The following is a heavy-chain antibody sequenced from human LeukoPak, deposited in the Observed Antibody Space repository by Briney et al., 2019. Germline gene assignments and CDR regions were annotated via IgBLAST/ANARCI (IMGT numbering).Heavy chain of an antibody. CDR1: GSTFTNYY. D-gene: IGHD6-13*01. Sequence: ASVKASCKASGSTFTNYYVHWVRQAPGQGFEWMGIINPSSGSTAYAQKFQGRVTMTRDTSTNTVYMELSSLRSEDTAVFYCARGGPPIEGTNIPVADRPRGTDYFQHWGQGTLVTVSS. V-gene: IGHV1-46*01. CDR3: ARGGPPIEGTNIPVADRPRGTDYFQH. J-gene: IGHJ1*01. CDR2: INPSSGST.